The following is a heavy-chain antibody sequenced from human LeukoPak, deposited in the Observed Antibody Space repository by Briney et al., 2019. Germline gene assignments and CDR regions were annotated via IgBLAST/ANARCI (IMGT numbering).Heavy chain of an antibody. D-gene: IGHD5-12*01. CDR2: IYYIGST. CDR3: ARGGGYSGYAPDWYFDL. J-gene: IGHJ2*01. Sequence: NPSETLSLTCTVSGGSISSYYWSWIRQPPGKGLEWIGYIYYIGSTNYNPSLKSRVTISVDMSKNQFSLELSSVTAADTAVYYCARGGGYSGYAPDWYFDLWGRGTLVTVSS. V-gene: IGHV4-59*01. CDR1: GGSISSYY.